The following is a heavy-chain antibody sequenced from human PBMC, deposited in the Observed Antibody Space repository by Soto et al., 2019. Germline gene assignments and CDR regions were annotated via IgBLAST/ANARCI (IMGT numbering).Heavy chain of an antibody. CDR3: ARGTMVRGVIMGFFDY. J-gene: IGHJ4*02. V-gene: IGHV4-34*01. CDR1: GGSFSGYY. CDR2: INHSGST. D-gene: IGHD3-10*01. Sequence: SEALSLTCAVYGGSFSGYYWSWIRQPPGKGLEWIGEINHSGSTNYNPSLKSRVTISVDTSKNQFSLKLSSVTAADTAVYYCARGTMVRGVIMGFFDYWGQGTLVTVSS.